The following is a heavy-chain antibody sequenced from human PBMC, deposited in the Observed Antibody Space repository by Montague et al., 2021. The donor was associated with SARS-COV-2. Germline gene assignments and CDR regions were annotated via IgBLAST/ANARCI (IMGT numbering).Heavy chain of an antibody. D-gene: IGHD2-15*01. CDR3: AKTEAGYCSGGSCVVDY. CDR1: GFTFSSYA. J-gene: IGHJ4*02. Sequence: SLRLSCAASGFTFSSYAMSSVRQAPGKGLEWVSVISGSGGDTYYADSVKGRFTISRDNFKNTQYLQMNSLRAEDAAVYYCAKTEAGYCSGGSCVVDYWGQGNLVIVSS. CDR2: ISGSGGDT. V-gene: IGHV3-23*01.